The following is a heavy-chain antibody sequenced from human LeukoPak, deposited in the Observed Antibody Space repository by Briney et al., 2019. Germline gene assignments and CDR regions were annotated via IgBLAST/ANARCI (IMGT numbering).Heavy chain of an antibody. J-gene: IGHJ4*02. CDR3: AKGRHMITFGGTKYYFDY. Sequence: GGSLRLSCAASGFTFSSYAMSWVRQAPGKGLEWVSAISGSGGSTYYADSVKGRFTISRDNSKNTLCLQMNSLRAEDTAVYYCAKGRHMITFGGTKYYFDYWGQGTLVTVSS. CDR2: ISGSGGST. CDR1: GFTFSSYA. D-gene: IGHD3-16*01. V-gene: IGHV3-23*01.